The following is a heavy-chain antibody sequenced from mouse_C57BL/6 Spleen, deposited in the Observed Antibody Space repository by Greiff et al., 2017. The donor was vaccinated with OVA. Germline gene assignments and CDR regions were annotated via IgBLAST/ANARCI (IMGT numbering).Heavy chain of an antibody. J-gene: IGHJ2*01. V-gene: IGHV1-61*01. CDR2: IYPSDSET. CDR3: AYGNSDYFDY. D-gene: IGHD2-1*01. CDR1: GYTFTSYW. Sequence: VKLQESGPELVKPGASVKMSCKASGYTFTSYWMDWVKQRPGQGLEWIGNIYPSDSETHYNQKFKDKATLTVDKSSSTAYMQLSSLTSEDSAVYYCAYGNSDYFDYWGQGTTLTVSS.